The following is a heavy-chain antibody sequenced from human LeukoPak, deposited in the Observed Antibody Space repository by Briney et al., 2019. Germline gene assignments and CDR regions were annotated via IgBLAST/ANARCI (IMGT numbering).Heavy chain of an antibody. Sequence: VASVKVSCKASGYTFTSYGISWVQQAPGQGLEWMGWISAYNGNANYAQKLQGRVTMTTDTSTSTAYMELRSLRSDDTAVYYCARDATVRDYDFWSGQSFDYWGQGTLVTVSS. CDR3: ARDATVRDYDFWSGQSFDY. CDR1: GYTFTSYG. CDR2: ISAYNGNA. J-gene: IGHJ4*02. D-gene: IGHD3-3*01. V-gene: IGHV1-18*01.